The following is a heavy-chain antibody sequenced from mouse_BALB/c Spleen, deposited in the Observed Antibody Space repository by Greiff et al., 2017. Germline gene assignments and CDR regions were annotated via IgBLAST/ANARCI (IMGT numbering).Heavy chain of an antibody. D-gene: IGHD2-1*01. J-gene: IGHJ1*01. CDR2: ISSGGST. V-gene: IGHV5-6-5*01. Sequence: EVQGVESGGGLVKPGGSLKLSCAASGFTFSSYAMSWVRQTPEKRLEWVASISSGGSTYYPDSVKGRFTISRDNARNILYLQMSSLRSEDTAMYYCARAYCNYGHFDVWGAGTTVTVSS. CDR3: ARAYCNYGHFDV. CDR1: GFTFSSYA.